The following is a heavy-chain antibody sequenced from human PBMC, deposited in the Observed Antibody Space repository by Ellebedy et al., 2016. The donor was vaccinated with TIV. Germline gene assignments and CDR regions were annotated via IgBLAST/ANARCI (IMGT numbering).Heavy chain of an antibody. Sequence: GESLKISCKGSGYTFTNHWIGWVRQMPGKGLEWMGIIYPGDSDTRYSPSFQGQVTISADKSISTAYLQWSSLKASDTAMYYCARLAAGLYYYYYGMDVWGQGTAVTVSS. V-gene: IGHV5-51*01. J-gene: IGHJ6*02. CDR2: IYPGDSDT. CDR3: ARLAAGLYYYYYGMDV. D-gene: IGHD6-19*01. CDR1: GYTFTNHW.